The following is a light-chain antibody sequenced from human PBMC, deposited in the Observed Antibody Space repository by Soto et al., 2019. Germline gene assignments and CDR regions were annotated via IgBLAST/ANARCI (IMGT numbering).Light chain of an antibody. CDR3: SSYAGRITLV. CDR1: RSDVGGYNL. Sequence: QSGLTQTASVSGSPGQSITMSCTGSRSDVGGYNLVSWYQQHPGKAPKLLISDDNKRPSGVSDRFSGSKSGNTASLTISGLQVEEEGDYYCSSYAGRITLVFGGGTQLTV. CDR2: DDN. V-gene: IGLV2-23*01. J-gene: IGLJ2*01.